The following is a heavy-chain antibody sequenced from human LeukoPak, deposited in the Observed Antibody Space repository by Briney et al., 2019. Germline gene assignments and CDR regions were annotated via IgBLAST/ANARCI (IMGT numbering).Heavy chain of an antibody. J-gene: IGHJ4*02. D-gene: IGHD3-16*01. Sequence: SETLSLTCTVSGYSISSGYYWGWIRQPPGKGLEWIGSIYHSGSTYYNPSLKSRVTISVDTSKNQFSLKLSSVTAADTAVYYCAGGVTGYYFDYWGQGTLVTVSS. CDR3: AGGVTGYYFDY. V-gene: IGHV4-38-2*02. CDR2: IYHSGST. CDR1: GYSISSGYY.